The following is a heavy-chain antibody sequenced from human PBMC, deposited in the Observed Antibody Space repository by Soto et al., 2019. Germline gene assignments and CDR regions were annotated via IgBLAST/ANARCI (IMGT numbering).Heavy chain of an antibody. CDR1: GGSISSTNW. Sequence: PSETLSLTCAVSGGSISSTNWWSWVRQSPGKGLEWIGEIYHNGRPDYNPSPKSRVTISVDKSKNHVFLKLTSVTAADTAMYFCGRWLGTSYGMDVWGQGTAVTVSS. D-gene: IGHD3-10*01. CDR2: IYHNGRP. CDR3: GRWLGTSYGMDV. V-gene: IGHV4-4*02. J-gene: IGHJ6*02.